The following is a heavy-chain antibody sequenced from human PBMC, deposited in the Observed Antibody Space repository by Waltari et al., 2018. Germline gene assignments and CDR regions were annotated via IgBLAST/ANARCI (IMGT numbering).Heavy chain of an antibody. CDR3: ARDEDSSASMDV. CDR2: INPNSGGT. CDR1: GYTFTAYY. D-gene: IGHD6-6*01. Sequence: QVQLVQSGAEVKKPGASVKVSCKASGYTFTAYYMTWVRQAPGQGLEWLGWINPNSGGTNYAQKFQGRVTMTRDTSISTAYMELSRLRSDDTAVYYCARDEDSSASMDVWGKGTTVTVSS. J-gene: IGHJ6*03. V-gene: IGHV1-2*02.